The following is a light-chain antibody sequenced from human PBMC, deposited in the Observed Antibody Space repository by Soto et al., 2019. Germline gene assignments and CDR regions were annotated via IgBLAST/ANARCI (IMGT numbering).Light chain of an antibody. V-gene: IGKV1-39*01. CDR1: QKIHNF. J-gene: IGKJ4*01. CDR2: LAS. Sequence: DIQLTQSPSSLSASVGDRVTITCRASQKIHNFLSWYQHKRGKAPKLLIFLASTLETGVPSRFAGSGSGTDFTLTISHLEPEDFATYYCQQSLDNPSTFGGGTKVDIK. CDR3: QQSLDNPST.